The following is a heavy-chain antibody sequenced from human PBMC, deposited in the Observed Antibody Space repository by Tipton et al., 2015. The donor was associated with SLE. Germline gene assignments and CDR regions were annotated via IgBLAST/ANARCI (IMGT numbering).Heavy chain of an antibody. CDR2: IYYSGST. Sequence: TLSLTRTVSGGSISSYYWSWIRQPPGKGLEWIGYIYYSGSTNYNPSLKSRVTMLVDTAKNQLSLRLTSVTAADTAVYYCARLGVRKTNLYWYFDLWGRGTLVTVSS. V-gene: IGHV4-59*12. CDR3: ARLGVRKTNLYWYFDL. J-gene: IGHJ2*01. CDR1: GGSISSYY. D-gene: IGHD1-26*01.